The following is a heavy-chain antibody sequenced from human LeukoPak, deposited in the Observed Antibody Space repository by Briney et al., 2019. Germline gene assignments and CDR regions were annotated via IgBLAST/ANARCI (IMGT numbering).Heavy chain of an antibody. D-gene: IGHD6-13*01. CDR2: INPNSGGT. J-gene: IGHJ4*02. CDR1: RSTFTASH. Sequence: ASVKVSCKASRSTFTASHIHWLRQAPGQGLEWMGWINPNSGGTNYAQKFQGRVTMTRDTSISTAYMELSRLRSDDTAVYYCARVNRAAARGGFDYWGQGTLVTVSS. CDR3: ARVNRAAARGGFDY. V-gene: IGHV1-2*02.